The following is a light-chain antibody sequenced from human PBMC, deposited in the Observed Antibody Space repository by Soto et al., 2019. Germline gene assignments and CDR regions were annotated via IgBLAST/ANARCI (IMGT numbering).Light chain of an antibody. J-gene: IGKJ4*01. CDR2: DAS. CDR1: QSVRSY. V-gene: IGKV3-11*01. Sequence: EIVLTQSPATLSLSPGERATLSCRASQSVRSYLAWYQQKPGQAPRLLIYDASNRATGIPARFSGSGSGTDFTLTISSLEPEDFAMYHSQQRSKWPTVTFGGGTKVEIK. CDR3: QQRSKWPTVT.